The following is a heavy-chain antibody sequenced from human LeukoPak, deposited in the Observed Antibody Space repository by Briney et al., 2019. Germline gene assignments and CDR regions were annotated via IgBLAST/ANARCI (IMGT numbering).Heavy chain of an antibody. CDR1: GFTFCDYA. CDR3: TRRGQWLYYFDY. J-gene: IGHJ4*02. V-gene: IGHV3-49*03. D-gene: IGHD6-19*01. Sequence: PGGSLRLSCTASGFTFCDYAMSWFRQAPGGGLEWVGFIRSKAYGGTTEYAASVKGRFTISRDDSKSIAYLQMNSLKTEDTAVYYCTRRGQWLYYFDYWGQGTLVTVSS. CDR2: IRSKAYGGTT.